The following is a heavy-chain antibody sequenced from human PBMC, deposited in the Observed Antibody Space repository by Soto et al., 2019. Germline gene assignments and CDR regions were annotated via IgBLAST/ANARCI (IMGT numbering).Heavy chain of an antibody. CDR1: GGSISSGGYS. CDR3: ARAHYGDYGYGMDV. CDR2: IYRSGYN. J-gene: IGHJ6*02. D-gene: IGHD4-17*01. Sequence: QLQLQESGSGLVKPSQTLSLTCAVSGGSISSGGYSWSWIRQPPGKGLEWIGYIYRSGYNYCTPSLKSRVTISVDRSKNQFALKLSSVTAADTAVYYCARAHYGDYGYGMDVWGQGTTVTVSS. V-gene: IGHV4-30-2*01.